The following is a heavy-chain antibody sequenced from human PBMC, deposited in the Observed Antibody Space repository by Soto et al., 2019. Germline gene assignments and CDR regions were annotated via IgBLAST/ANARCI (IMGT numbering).Heavy chain of an antibody. Sequence: EVQLVESGGGLVQPGGSLRLSCAASGFTFDDYAMHWVRQAPGKGLEWVSGISWNSGSIDYADSVKGRFTISRDNAKNSLYLQMNSLRVEDTALYYCAKGHYYGSGSYRRFDPWGQGTLVTVSS. CDR3: AKGHYYGSGSYRRFDP. J-gene: IGHJ5*02. CDR1: GFTFDDYA. CDR2: ISWNSGSI. V-gene: IGHV3-9*01. D-gene: IGHD3-10*01.